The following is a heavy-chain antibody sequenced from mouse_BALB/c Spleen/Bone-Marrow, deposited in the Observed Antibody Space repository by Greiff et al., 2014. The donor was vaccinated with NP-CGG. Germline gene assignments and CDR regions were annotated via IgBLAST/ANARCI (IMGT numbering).Heavy chain of an antibody. CDR3: ARELGLRLAY. CDR2: ILPGSGST. J-gene: IGHJ3*01. Sequence: QVQLQQSGAELMKPGASVKISCKTSGYTFSSYWIEWVKQRPGHGLEWIGEILPGSGSTNSNEKFKGKATFTADTSSNTAYMQLSSLISEDSAVYYCARELGLRLAYWGQGTLVTVSA. D-gene: IGHD3-1*01. V-gene: IGHV1-9*01. CDR1: GYTFSSYW.